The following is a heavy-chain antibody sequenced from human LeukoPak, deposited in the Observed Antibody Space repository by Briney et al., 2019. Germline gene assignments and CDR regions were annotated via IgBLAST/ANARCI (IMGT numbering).Heavy chain of an antibody. D-gene: IGHD1-26*01. V-gene: IGHV3-23*01. CDR3: AKDLLFGPVGAVDY. CDR1: GFTFSTFA. J-gene: IGHJ4*02. Sequence: SGGSLRLSCEASGFTFSTFAMIWVRQPPGKGLEWVSSIFPSGGEIHYADSVRGRFTISRDNSKSTLSLQMNSLRAEDTAVYYCAKDLLFGPVGAVDYWGQGTLVTVSS. CDR2: IFPSGGEI.